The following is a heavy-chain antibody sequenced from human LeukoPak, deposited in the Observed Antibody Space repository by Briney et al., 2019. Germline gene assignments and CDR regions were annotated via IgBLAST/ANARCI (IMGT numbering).Heavy chain of an antibody. Sequence: ASVKVSCKVSGYTLTELSMHWVRQAPGKGLEWMGGFDPEDGETIYAQKSQGRVTMTEDTSTDTAYMELSSLRSEDTAVYYCATYIVVVPAAMGAFDPWGQGTLVTVSS. CDR1: GYTLTELS. CDR3: ATYIVVVPAAMGAFDP. V-gene: IGHV1-24*01. D-gene: IGHD2-2*01. CDR2: FDPEDGET. J-gene: IGHJ5*02.